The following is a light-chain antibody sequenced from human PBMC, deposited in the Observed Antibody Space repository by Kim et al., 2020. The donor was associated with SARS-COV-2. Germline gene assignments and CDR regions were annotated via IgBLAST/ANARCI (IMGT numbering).Light chain of an antibody. CDR2: GAS. V-gene: IGKV3-20*01. CDR1: QSVSSAY. CDR3: QQYGTSQWT. Sequence: SPGERATVSCRASQSVSSAYLAWYQQKFGQAPRLLIYGASTRATGIPARFSGSASGTDFTLTISRLEPEDFAVYYCQQYGTSQWTFGQGTKVDIK. J-gene: IGKJ1*01.